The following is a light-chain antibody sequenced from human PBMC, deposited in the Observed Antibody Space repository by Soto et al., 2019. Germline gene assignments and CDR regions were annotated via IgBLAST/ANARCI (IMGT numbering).Light chain of an antibody. CDR3: AAWDVSLVV. V-gene: IGLV1-44*01. CDR1: SSNIGTNT. CDR2: SDN. Sequence: QSVLTQPPSASGTPGQRVTIFCSGSSSNIGTNTVIWYPQLPGAAPKLLIYSDNQRHSGVPDRFSGSKSGTSASLAISGLQSEDEADYYCAAWDVSLVVFGGGTKLTVL. J-gene: IGLJ2*01.